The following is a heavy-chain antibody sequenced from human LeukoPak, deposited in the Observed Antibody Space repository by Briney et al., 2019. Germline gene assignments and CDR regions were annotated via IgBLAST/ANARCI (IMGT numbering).Heavy chain of an antibody. CDR2: ISSSNGDI. V-gene: IGHV3-21*01. Sequence: GGSLRLSCAASGFVFSTHSMNWVRQAPGKGLEWVSWISSSNGDIYYADSVRGRFTISRDDAKKSLHLQMNSLRAEDTAVYYCVRDADGGNSWFDSWGQGTLVTVSS. D-gene: IGHD4-23*01. J-gene: IGHJ5*01. CDR1: GFVFSTHS. CDR3: VRDADGGNSWFDS.